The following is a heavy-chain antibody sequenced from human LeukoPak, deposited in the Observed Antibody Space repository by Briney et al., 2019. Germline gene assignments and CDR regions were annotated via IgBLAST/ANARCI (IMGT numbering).Heavy chain of an antibody. CDR3: AKGGSGSFAVR. J-gene: IGHJ4*02. CDR2: IYTSGST. D-gene: IGHD1-26*01. Sequence: PSETLSLTCTVSGGSISSGSYYWSWIRQPAGKGLEYIGRIYTSGSTSYNPSLKSRVTISVDTSKNQFSLKLSSVTAADTAVYYCAKGGSGSFAVRWGQGTLVTVSS. CDR1: GGSISSGSYY. V-gene: IGHV4-61*02.